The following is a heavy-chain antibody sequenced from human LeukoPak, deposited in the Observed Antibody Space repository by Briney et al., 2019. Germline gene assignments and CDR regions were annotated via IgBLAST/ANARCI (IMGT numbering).Heavy chain of an antibody. J-gene: IGHJ4*02. D-gene: IGHD1-14*01. V-gene: IGHV4-39*01. CDR1: GGSISSSSYY. Sequence: PSETLSLTCTVSGGSISSSSYYWGWIRQPPGKGLEWIGSIYYSGSTYYNPSLKSRVTISVDTSKNQFSLKLSSVTAADTAVYYCARLVVRYKAIYWGQGTLVTVSS. CDR3: ARLVVRYKAIY. CDR2: IYYSGST.